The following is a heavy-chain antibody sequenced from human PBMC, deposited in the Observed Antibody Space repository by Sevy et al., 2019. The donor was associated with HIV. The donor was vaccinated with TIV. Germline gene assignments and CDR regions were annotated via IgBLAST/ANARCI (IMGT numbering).Heavy chain of an antibody. V-gene: IGHV5-51*01. CDR2: IYPGDSDI. CDR1: GYNFTNFW. CDR3: ARHGPAQAAPLLDLIPGASYYGVDV. Sequence: GESLKISCKGSGYNFTNFWIAWVRQMPGKGLEWMGFIYPGDSDIRLSPSFQGQVTISVDKSVSTAYLEWGSLRASDSAMYFCARHGPAQAAPLLDLIPGASYYGVDVWGQGTTVTVSS. D-gene: IGHD2-2*01. J-gene: IGHJ6*02.